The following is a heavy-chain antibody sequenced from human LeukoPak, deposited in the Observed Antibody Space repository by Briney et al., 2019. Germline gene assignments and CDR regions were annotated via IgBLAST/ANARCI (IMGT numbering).Heavy chain of an antibody. D-gene: IGHD6-19*01. CDR3: ITAVAGN. J-gene: IGHJ4*02. Sequence: GASVKVSCKASGYTFTSYGISWVRQAPGQGLEWMGIINPSGGSTSYAQKFQGRVTMTRDTSTSTVYMELSSLRSEDTAVYYCITAVAGNWGQGTLVTVSS. V-gene: IGHV1-46*01. CDR2: INPSGGST. CDR1: GYTFTSYG.